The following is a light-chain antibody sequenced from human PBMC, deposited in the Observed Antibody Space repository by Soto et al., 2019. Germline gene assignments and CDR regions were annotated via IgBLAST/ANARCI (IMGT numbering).Light chain of an antibody. CDR2: WGS. CDR1: QSVFNRPNNKNY. J-gene: IGKJ1*01. V-gene: IGKV4-1*01. Sequence: DIVMTQSPASLAVSLGERATINCKSSQSVFNRPNNKNYLAWFQHKSVKPPKLLIYWGSTRESGVPARISGSGAGKESTLPITSLQAEDGAAYERQQYDSTRPLTFVQGTKVQMK. CDR3: QQYDSTRPLT.